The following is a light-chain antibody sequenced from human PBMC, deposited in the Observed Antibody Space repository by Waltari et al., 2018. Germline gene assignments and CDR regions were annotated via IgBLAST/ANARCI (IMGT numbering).Light chain of an antibody. CDR2: GTE. Sequence: QTVVTQEPSFSVPPGGTVTLTCGLSSGSVSPSHYPSWYQQTPGQAPRTVFYGTETRPSGVPDRFSGSISGNKAALTFTGAQADDESDYYCSVYMHPGSVLFGGGTRLTVL. V-gene: IGLV8-61*01. CDR1: SGSVSPSHY. CDR3: SVYMHPGSVL. J-gene: IGLJ2*01.